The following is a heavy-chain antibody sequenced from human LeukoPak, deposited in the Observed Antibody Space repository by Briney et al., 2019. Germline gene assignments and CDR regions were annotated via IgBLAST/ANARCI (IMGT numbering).Heavy chain of an antibody. Sequence: GSSVNVSFTASVGTFSSYAISWERQAPGQGLEWMGGIIPIFGRANYVQKFQGRVTITADESTSTAYMELSSLRSEDTAVYYCARDTSPGGYYDSSGYRGTEFDYWGQGTLVTVSS. V-gene: IGHV1-69*01. J-gene: IGHJ4*02. CDR1: VGTFSSYA. CDR3: ARDTSPGGYYDSSGYRGTEFDY. CDR2: IIPIFGRA. D-gene: IGHD3-22*01.